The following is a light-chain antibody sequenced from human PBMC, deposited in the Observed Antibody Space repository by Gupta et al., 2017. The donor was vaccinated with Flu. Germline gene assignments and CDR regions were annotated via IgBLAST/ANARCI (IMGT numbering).Light chain of an antibody. V-gene: IGKV1-39*01. CDR1: QIITTF. CDR2: AAS. CDR3: QQSYSTPPIT. Sequence: DRVTITCRASQIITTFLNWYQQKPGKAPELLIYAASSLQSGVPSRFSGSGSGTDFTLTISSLQPEDFATYYCQQSYSTPPITFGQGTRVEIK. J-gene: IGKJ5*01.